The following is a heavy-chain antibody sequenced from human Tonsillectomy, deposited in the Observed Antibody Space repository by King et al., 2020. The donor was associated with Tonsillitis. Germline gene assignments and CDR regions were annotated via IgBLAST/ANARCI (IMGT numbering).Heavy chain of an antibody. CDR3: ARDSGYTIFDH. D-gene: IGHD5-12*01. V-gene: IGHV3-48*03. J-gene: IGHJ4*02. Sequence: VQLVESGGGLVQPGGSLRLSCAASGFTFSSYEMNWVRQAPGKGLEWVSYIGSSGRAIYYADSVKGRFTISRDNAKNSLYLQMNSLRAEDTAVYYCARDSGYTIFDHWGQGNLVNGSS. CDR2: IGSSGRAI. CDR1: GFTFSSYE.